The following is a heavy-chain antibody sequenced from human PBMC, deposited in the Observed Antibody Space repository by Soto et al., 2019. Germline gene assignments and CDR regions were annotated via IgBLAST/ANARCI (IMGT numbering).Heavy chain of an antibody. V-gene: IGHV1-69*13. Sequence: SSVKVSCKASGGTFSSYAISWVRQAPGQGLEWMGGIIPIFGTANYAQKFQGRVTITPDESTSTAYMELRSLRCGDTAVSCCARHKISGWQPKWFDPWGQGTLVTVSS. CDR1: GGTFSSYA. J-gene: IGHJ5*02. CDR2: IIPIFGTA. D-gene: IGHD6-19*01. CDR3: ARHKISGWQPKWFDP.